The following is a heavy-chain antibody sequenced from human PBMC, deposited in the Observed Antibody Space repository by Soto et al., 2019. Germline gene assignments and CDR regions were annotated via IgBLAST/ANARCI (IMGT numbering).Heavy chain of an antibody. CDR3: ARQSVTTRRYFDY. J-gene: IGHJ4*02. D-gene: IGHD4-4*01. CDR2: ISSNGGST. CDR1: GFTFSSYA. V-gene: IGHV3-64*01. Sequence: GGSLRLSCAASGFTFSSYAMHWVRQAPGKGLEYVSAISSNGGSTYYANSVKGRFTISRDNSKNTLYLQMGSLRAEDMAVYYCARQSVTTRRYFDYWGQGTLVTVSS.